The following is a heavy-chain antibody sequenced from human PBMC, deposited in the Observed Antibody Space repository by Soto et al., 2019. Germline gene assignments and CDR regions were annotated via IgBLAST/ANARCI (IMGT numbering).Heavy chain of an antibody. Sequence: EVQLLESGGALVQPGGSLRLSCAASGFAFSNFAMDWVRQAPGKGPEWVSSIGGSGGYTYYSDSAGGRFTISRDDSKNTLYLQMNNLRDEDTAVYYCVKDPVFFHAGSGWYYIADWGQGTLVTVS. CDR2: IGGSGGYT. D-gene: IGHD6-13*01. J-gene: IGHJ4*02. V-gene: IGHV3-23*01. CDR1: GFAFSNFA. CDR3: VKDPVFFHAGSGWYYIAD.